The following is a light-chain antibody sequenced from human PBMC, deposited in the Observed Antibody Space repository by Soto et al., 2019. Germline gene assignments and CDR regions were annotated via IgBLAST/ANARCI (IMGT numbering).Light chain of an antibody. Sequence: DIVMTQSPLSLPVTPGEPASISCRSSQSLLHSNGYNYLDWYLQKPGQSPQLLIYLGSNRASGVPERFSGSGSGTDFTLKNSRVEAEDVGVYYCMQALQTPLTFGQGTKLEIK. CDR2: LGS. CDR1: QSLLHSNGYNY. J-gene: IGKJ2*01. V-gene: IGKV2-28*01. CDR3: MQALQTPLT.